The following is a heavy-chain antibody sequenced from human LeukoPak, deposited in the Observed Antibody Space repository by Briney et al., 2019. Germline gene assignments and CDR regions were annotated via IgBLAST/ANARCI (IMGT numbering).Heavy chain of an antibody. CDR1: GGSISSGGYY. D-gene: IGHD2-2*01. J-gene: IGHJ6*02. CDR2: IYHSGST. V-gene: IGHV4-30-2*01. CDR3: ARGGTGYCSSTSCSYYYYYGMDV. Sequence: SETLSLTCTVSGGSISSGGYYWSWIRQPPGKGLEWIGYIYHSGSTYYNPSLKSRVTISVDRSKNQFSLKLSSVTAADTAVYYCARGGTGYCSSTSCSYYYYYGMDVWGQGTTVTVSS.